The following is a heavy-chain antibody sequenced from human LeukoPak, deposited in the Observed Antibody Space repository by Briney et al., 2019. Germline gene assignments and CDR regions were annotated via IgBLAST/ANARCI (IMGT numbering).Heavy chain of an antibody. V-gene: IGHV1-24*01. J-gene: IGHJ4*02. D-gene: IGHD3-3*01. CDR3: AAGGLYDLLPY. CDR1: GHTLSDLT. Sequence: ASVTVSCKVSGHTLSDLTMHWVRQAPGKGLEWMGGFDPGNGEIIYAQKFQGRVTMAEDASTDTAYMELSSLKSEDTAVYYCAAGGLYDLLPYWGQGTLVTVSS. CDR2: FDPGNGEI.